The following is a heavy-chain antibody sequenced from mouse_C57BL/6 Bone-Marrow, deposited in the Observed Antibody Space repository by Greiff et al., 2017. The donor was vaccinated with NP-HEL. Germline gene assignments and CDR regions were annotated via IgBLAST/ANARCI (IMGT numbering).Heavy chain of an antibody. D-gene: IGHD3-2*02. J-gene: IGHJ3*01. CDR1: GFSFNTYA. Sequence: EVKLVESGGGLVQPKGSLKLSCAASGFSFNTYAMNWVRQAPGKGLEWVARIRSKSNNYATYYADSVKDRFTISRDDSESMLYLQMNNLKTEDTAMYYCVRHGTAQAIFAYWGQGTLVTVSA. CDR3: VRHGTAQAIFAY. CDR2: IRSKSNNYAT. V-gene: IGHV10-1*01.